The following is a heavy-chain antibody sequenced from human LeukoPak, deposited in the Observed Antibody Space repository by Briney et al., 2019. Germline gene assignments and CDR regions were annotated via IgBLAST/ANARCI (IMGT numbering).Heavy chain of an antibody. CDR3: AKSFGPVIAAAGTGAD. CDR2: VSERGDTT. V-gene: IGHV3-23*01. D-gene: IGHD6-13*01. J-gene: IGHJ4*02. Sequence: GGSLRLSCVASGFTFSTYAMGWVRQVPGKGLEWVSSVSERGDTTYYADSVKGRFTISRDNSKNTLYLQMNSLRAEDTAVYYCAKSFGPVIAAAGTGADWGQGTLVTVSS. CDR1: GFTFSTYA.